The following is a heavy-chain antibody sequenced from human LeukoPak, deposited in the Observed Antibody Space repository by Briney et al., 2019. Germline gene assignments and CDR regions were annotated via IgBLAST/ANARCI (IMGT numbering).Heavy chain of an antibody. CDR3: ARGNYEGSGYPDY. CDR1: GFTFRTYG. Sequence: QAGGSLRLPCEPSGFTFRTYGVPGARQAPGKAVEGVAVIWYDGSRKEYADSVKGRFTVSRDNSKHILSLQMNSLTVGDTAVYYCARGNYEGSGYPDYWGQGTLVTVSA. CDR2: IWYDGSRK. D-gene: IGHD3-22*01. J-gene: IGHJ4*02. V-gene: IGHV3-33*01.